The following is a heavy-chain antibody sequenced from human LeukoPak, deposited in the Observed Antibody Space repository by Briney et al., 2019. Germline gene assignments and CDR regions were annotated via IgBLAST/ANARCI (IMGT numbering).Heavy chain of an antibody. CDR2: INHSGST. D-gene: IGHD3-10*01. Sequence: SETLSLTCAVYGGSFSGYYWSWIRQPPGKGLEWIGEINHSGSTNYNPSLKSRVTISVDTSKNQFSLKLSSVTAADTAVYYCASPYGSGPHYNYWGQGTLVTVSS. V-gene: IGHV4-34*01. CDR3: ASPYGSGPHYNY. J-gene: IGHJ4*02. CDR1: GGSFSGYY.